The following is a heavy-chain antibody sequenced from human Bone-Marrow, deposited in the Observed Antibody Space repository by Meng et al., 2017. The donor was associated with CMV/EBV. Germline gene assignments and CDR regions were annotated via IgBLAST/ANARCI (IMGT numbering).Heavy chain of an antibody. CDR3: ARSCSGGSCYSHLYGMDV. J-gene: IGHJ6*02. Sequence: SETLSLTGTVSGGSISSSSYYWGWIRQPPGKGLEWIGSIDYSGSTYYNPSLKSRVTISVDTSKNQFSLKLRSVTAADTAVYFCARSCSGGSCYSHLYGMDVWGQGTTVTVSS. V-gene: IGHV4-39*01. D-gene: IGHD2-15*01. CDR2: IDYSGST. CDR1: GGSISSSSYY.